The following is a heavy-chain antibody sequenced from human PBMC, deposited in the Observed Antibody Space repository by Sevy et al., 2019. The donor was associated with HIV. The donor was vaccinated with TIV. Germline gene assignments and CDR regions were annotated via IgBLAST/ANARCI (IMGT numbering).Heavy chain of an antibody. CDR1: GFTFSSYG. D-gene: IGHD1-26*01. J-gene: IGHJ1*01. CDR3: AKRSGSYSGEYFQH. Sequence: GGSLRLSCAASGFTFSSYGMHWVRQAPGKGLEWVAVISYDGSNKYYADSVKGRFTISRDNSKNTLYLQMNSLRAEDTAVYSCAKRSGSYSGEYFQHWGQGTLVTVSS. V-gene: IGHV3-30*18. CDR2: ISYDGSNK.